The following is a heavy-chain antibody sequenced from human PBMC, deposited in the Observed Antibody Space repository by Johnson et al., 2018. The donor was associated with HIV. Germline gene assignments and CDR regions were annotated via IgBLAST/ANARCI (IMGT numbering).Heavy chain of an antibody. CDR2: VSWNSGSI. J-gene: IGHJ3*02. V-gene: IGHV3-9*01. D-gene: IGHD5-24*01. CDR1: GFSFEEYA. CDR3: TTDLLRWLQGENAFDI. Sequence: EVQLVESGGGLVQPGRSLRLSCAASGFSFEEYAMHWVRQVPGKGLEWVSGVSWNSGSIAYADSVKGRFTVSRDNAKNSLYLQMNSLRVEDTAVYYCTTDLLRWLQGENAFDIWGQGTMVTVSS.